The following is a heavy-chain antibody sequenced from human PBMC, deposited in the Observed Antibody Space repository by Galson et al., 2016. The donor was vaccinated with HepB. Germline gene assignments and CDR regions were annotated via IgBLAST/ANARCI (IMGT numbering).Heavy chain of an antibody. CDR3: ARRHRAAEMILDGFDI. J-gene: IGHJ3*02. D-gene: IGHD6-13*01. CDR2: INPFYSDA. V-gene: IGHV5-51*01. Sequence: QSGAEVKKPGESLQISCEGFGYTFSDYWIVWVRQMSGKDLEWIGIINPFYSDARYNPSFQGQVTISADKSTNTAYLRWTGLKAADTAMYYCARRHRAAEMILDGFDIWGQGTMVTVSS. CDR1: GYTFSDYW.